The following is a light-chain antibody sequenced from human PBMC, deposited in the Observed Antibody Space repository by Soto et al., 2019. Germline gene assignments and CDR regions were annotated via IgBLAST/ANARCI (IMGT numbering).Light chain of an antibody. V-gene: IGKV1-12*01. CDR3: QQTSNFPLT. CDR2: AAS. CDR1: QGITSW. J-gene: IGKJ4*01. Sequence: DIQMTQSPSFVSASVGDGVTITCRASQGITSWLAWYQHKPGRAPKLLIHAASSLESGVPSRFSGSGSGTDFPLTISSLQPEDFAAYSCQQTSNFPLTFGGGTKVEIK.